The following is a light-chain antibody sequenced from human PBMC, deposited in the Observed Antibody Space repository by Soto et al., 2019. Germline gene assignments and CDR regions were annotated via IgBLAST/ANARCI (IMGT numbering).Light chain of an antibody. CDR1: KRVSSN. V-gene: IGKV3-11*01. CDR2: DAS. CDR3: QQRSNFT. Sequence: EIVLTPSPATLSLSPEKRATLSCRASKRVSSNLAWYQQKPGQAPRLLIYDASNRATGIPARFSGSVSGTDFTLTISSLEPEDFAVYYCQQRSNFTFGQGTKVDIK. J-gene: IGKJ2*01.